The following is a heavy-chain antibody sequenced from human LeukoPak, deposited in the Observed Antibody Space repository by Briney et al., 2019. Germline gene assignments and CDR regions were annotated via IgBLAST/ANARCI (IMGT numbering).Heavy chain of an antibody. CDR2: ISSSSSYI. Sequence: GGSLRLSCAASGFTFSNYAMNWVRQAPGKGLEWVSSISSSSSYIYYADSVKGRFTISRDNAKNSLYLQMNSLRAEDTAVYYCARDEKLLWFGELTYYYGMDVWGQGTTVTVSS. CDR1: GFTFSNYA. V-gene: IGHV3-21*01. CDR3: ARDEKLLWFGELTYYYGMDV. D-gene: IGHD3-10*01. J-gene: IGHJ6*02.